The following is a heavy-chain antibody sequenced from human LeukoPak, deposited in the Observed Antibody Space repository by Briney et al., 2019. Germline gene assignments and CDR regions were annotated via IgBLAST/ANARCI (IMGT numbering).Heavy chain of an antibody. CDR1: GGSISSSSYH. D-gene: IGHD5-24*01. J-gene: IGHJ4*02. CDR2: IYYSGST. Sequence: ASETLSLTCTVSGGSISSSSYHWGWIRQPPGKGLEWIGSIYYSGSTYYNPSLKSRVTISVDTSKNQFSLKLSSVTAADTAVYYCARAGDGYNPWYYFDYWGQGTLVTVSS. V-gene: IGHV4-39*07. CDR3: ARAGDGYNPWYYFDY.